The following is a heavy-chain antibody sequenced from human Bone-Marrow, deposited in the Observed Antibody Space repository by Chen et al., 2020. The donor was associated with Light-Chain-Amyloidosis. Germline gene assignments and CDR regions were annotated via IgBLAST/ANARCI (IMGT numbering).Heavy chain of an antibody. D-gene: IGHD2-8*01. CDR3: ARNCTSEIRGGWFDP. CDR1: GGSITSSGYY. Sequence: QLQLQEAGPGLVKPSATPSLPCTIHGGSITSSGYYWGWFRQPPGKGLEWVATVYYGGSTYYNPALKNRVLISVDTSRNQFSLKLASVTASDTAVYFCARNCTSEIRGGWFDPWGPGTLVTVSS. J-gene: IGHJ5*02. CDR2: VYYGGST. V-gene: IGHV4-39*01.